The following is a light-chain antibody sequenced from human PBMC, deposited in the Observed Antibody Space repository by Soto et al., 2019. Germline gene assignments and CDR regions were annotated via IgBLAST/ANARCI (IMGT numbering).Light chain of an antibody. CDR3: QQYGSSPWA. CDR2: GAS. V-gene: IGKV3-20*01. Sequence: IVLSQSPGTLSLSPGERATLSCRASQSVSSSYSAWYQQKPGQAPRLLIYGASSRATGIPDRFSGSGSGTDFTLTISRLEPEDFAVYYCQQYGSSPWAFGHATKV. J-gene: IGKJ1*01. CDR1: QSVSSSY.